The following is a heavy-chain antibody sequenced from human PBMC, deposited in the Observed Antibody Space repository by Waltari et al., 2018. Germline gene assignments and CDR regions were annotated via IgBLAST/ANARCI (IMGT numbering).Heavy chain of an antibody. V-gene: IGHV3-74*01. Sequence: EVQLVESGGDLVQPGGSLRLSCAASGFTLSTYWMHWVRQVPGKGPVEGSRINIDGSKTNYADSVGCRFTISRDKANSMMYLHRNSLRVEDTAVYYCTRGERDGTYRDVLGMWGQGTMVTVSS. CDR2: INIDGSKT. CDR3: TRGERDGTYRDVLGM. D-gene: IGHD1-26*01. J-gene: IGHJ3*02. CDR1: GFTLSTYW.